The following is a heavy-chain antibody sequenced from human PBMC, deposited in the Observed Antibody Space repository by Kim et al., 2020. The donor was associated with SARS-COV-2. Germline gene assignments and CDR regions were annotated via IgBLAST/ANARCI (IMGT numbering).Heavy chain of an antibody. CDR2: IIPSGGAT. CDR3: ARVYETLTTGYFDY. CDR1: GYTFTSYY. V-gene: IGHV1-46*01. Sequence: ASVKVSCKASGYTFTSYYIHWMRQAPGQGLEWMGVIIPSGGATSYAQKFQGRVTMTRDTSTSTVYMELSSLRSEDTALYYCARVYETLTTGYFDYWGQGT. J-gene: IGHJ4*01. D-gene: IGHD4-17*01.